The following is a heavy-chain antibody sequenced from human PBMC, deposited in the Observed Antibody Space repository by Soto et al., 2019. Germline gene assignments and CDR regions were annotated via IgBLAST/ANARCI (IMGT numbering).Heavy chain of an antibody. Sequence: QVQLVQSGAEVKKPGASVKVSCKASGYTFTSYGISWVRQAPGQGLEWMGWISAYNGNTNYAQKLQGRVTMTTDTSTSTAYMELRSLRSDDTAVYYCAREDCSGGSCYYYYMDVWGKGTTVTVSS. CDR1: GYTFTSYG. V-gene: IGHV1-18*01. CDR3: AREDCSGGSCYYYYMDV. CDR2: ISAYNGNT. D-gene: IGHD2-15*01. J-gene: IGHJ6*03.